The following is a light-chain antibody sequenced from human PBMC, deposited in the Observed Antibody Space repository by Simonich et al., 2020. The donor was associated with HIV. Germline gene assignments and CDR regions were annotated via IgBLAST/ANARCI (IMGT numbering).Light chain of an antibody. CDR3: QQYYGTPIT. J-gene: IGKJ5*01. Sequence: DIVMTQSPDSLAVSLGERATINCKSSQSVLYSSNNKNYLAWYQQKPGQPPKLLIYWASTRESGVPDRFSGSGSGTDFTLTISSLQAEDVAVYSCQQYYGTPITFGQGTRLEI. CDR1: QSVLYSSNNKNY. CDR2: WAS. V-gene: IGKV4-1*01.